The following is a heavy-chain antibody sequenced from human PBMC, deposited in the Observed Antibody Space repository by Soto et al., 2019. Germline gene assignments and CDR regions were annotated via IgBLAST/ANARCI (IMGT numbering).Heavy chain of an antibody. D-gene: IGHD3-3*01. V-gene: IGHV3-48*02. CDR2: ISSSSSTI. J-gene: IGHJ5*02. Sequence: EVQVVESGGGLVQPGGPLRLSFAPPGFPFSSNSINWVRQAPGKGLEWISYISSSSSTIYADSVKGRFTISRDNAKNSLYLQMNSLRDEDTAVYYCARVIWSGHLTSDLWGQGTLVTVSS. CDR3: ARVIWSGHLTSDL. CDR1: GFPFSSNS.